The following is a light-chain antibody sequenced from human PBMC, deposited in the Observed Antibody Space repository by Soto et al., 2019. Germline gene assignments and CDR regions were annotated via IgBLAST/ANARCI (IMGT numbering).Light chain of an antibody. CDR2: EVS. Sequence: QSVLTQPPSASGSPGQSVTISCTGTSSDVGAYNYVSWYQQHPGKAPKLMIYEVSKRPSGVPDRFSGSKSGNTASLTVSGLQAEDEADYYCQSYDNSLGGHEVFGGGTKVTVL. CDR1: SSDVGAYNY. CDR3: QSYDNSLGGHEV. V-gene: IGLV2-8*01. J-gene: IGLJ2*01.